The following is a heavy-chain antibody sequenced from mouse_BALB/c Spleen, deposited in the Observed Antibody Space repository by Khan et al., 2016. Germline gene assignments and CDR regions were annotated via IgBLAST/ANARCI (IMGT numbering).Heavy chain of an antibody. CDR2: IWRGGST. CDR1: GFSLTSYG. J-gene: IGHJ4*01. D-gene: IGHD4-1*01. Sequence: QVQLKQSGPGLVQPSQSLSITCTVSGFSLTSYGVHWVRQSPGKGLEWLGVIWRGGSTDYNAAFMSRLSITKDNSKSQVFFKMNSLQADDTAIYYCAKANWDGFYYYAMDYWGQGTSVTVSS. V-gene: IGHV2-5*01. CDR3: AKANWDGFYYYAMDY.